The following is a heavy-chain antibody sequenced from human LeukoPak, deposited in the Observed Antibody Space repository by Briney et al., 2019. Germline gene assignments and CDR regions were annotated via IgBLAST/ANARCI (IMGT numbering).Heavy chain of an antibody. Sequence: ASVKVSCKASGYTFTGYYMHWVRQAPGQGLEWMGWINPNSGGTNYAQKFQGRVTMTTDTSTSTAYMELRSLRSDDTAVYYCARTRVFMATISRLNSLEDYWGQGTLVTVSS. CDR2: INPNSGGT. CDR3: ARTRVFMATISRLNSLEDY. V-gene: IGHV1-2*02. CDR1: GYTFTGYY. J-gene: IGHJ4*02. D-gene: IGHD5-12*01.